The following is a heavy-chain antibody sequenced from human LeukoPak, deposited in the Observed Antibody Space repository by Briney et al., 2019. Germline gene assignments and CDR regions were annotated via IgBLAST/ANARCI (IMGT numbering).Heavy chain of an antibody. J-gene: IGHJ4*02. CDR3: ARVKGVGWYFNY. CDR1: GGTFSSYT. CDR2: IIPILGIA. Sequence: SVRVSCKASGGTFSSYTISWVRQAPGQGLEWMGRIIPILGIANYAQKFQGRVTITADKSTSTAYMELSSLRSEDTAVYYCARVKGVGWYFNYWGQGTLVTVSS. D-gene: IGHD2-8*01. V-gene: IGHV1-69*02.